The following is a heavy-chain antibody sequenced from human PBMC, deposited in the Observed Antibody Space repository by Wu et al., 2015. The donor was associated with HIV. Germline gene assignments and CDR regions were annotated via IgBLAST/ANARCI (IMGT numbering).Heavy chain of an antibody. J-gene: IGHJ4*02. Sequence: QVQLMQSGAEVKKPGAPVKVSCKTSGYSFTGNYIHWVRQAPGQGLEWMGWINPNSGGSKSPQKFQGRVTMTRDTSVSTVYLELTRLRSEDTAVYYCARLQSLHGLYSNADYWGQGTLVTVSS. CDR1: GYSFTGNY. V-gene: IGHV1-2*02. D-gene: IGHD2-8*01. CDR2: INPNSGGS. CDR3: ARLQSLHGLYSNADY.